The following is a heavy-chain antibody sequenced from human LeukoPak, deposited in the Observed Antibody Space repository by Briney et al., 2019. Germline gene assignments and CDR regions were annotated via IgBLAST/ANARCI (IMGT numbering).Heavy chain of an antibody. Sequence: GGSLRLSCAAPEFTFRNYWMSWVRQVPGKGPEWVANIRQDGNEFYYVDSVKGRFTISRDNAKNSLYLQMNSLRVEDTAVYYCARDKVSGATLLDYWGQGTLVTVSS. CDR2: IRQDGNEF. D-gene: IGHD1-26*01. J-gene: IGHJ4*02. CDR1: EFTFRNYW. CDR3: ARDKVSGATLLDY. V-gene: IGHV3-7*01.